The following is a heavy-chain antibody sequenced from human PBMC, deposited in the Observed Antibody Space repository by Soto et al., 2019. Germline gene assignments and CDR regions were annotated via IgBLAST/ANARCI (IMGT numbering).Heavy chain of an antibody. CDR2: ISYDGSNK. Sequence: QVQLVESGGAVVQPGRSLRLSCAASGFTFSSYPMHWVRQAPGKGLEWVAVISYDGSNKYYADSVKGRFSISRDNSKNTLYLQMNSLRVEDTAVYYCVRDQFEAATFAWFSVFDYWGQGTLVTVSS. CDR1: GFTFSSYP. J-gene: IGHJ4*02. V-gene: IGHV3-30-3*01. CDR3: VRDQFEAATFAWFSVFDY. D-gene: IGHD6-13*01.